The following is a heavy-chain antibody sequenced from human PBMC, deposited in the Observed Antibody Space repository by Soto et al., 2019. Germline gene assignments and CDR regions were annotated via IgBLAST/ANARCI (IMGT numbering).Heavy chain of an antibody. CDR3: AANYYGSSGYYVWYFDL. D-gene: IGHD3-22*01. CDR1: GGTFSSYA. Sequence: QVQLVQSGAEVKKPGSSVKVSCKASGGTFSSYAISWVRQAPGQGLEWMGGIIPIFGTANYAQKFQGRVTITADEATRTAYMELSSLRSEDTAVYYCAANYYGSSGYYVWYFDLWGRGTLVTVSS. CDR2: IIPIFGTA. V-gene: IGHV1-69*12. J-gene: IGHJ2*01.